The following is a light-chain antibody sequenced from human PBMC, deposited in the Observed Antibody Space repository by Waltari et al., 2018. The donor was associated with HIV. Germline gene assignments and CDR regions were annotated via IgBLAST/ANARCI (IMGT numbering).Light chain of an antibody. CDR2: EPK. Sequence: QSVLTQPPSVSAAPGQKVTISCSGSSSNIANNYVFWYQQLPGTAPKLLIYEPKRRPSGIPDRFSGSKSGTSATRGISGLQTGDEADYSCGTWDSSLSSMVFGGGTKLTVL. CDR3: GTWDSSLSSMV. V-gene: IGLV1-51*02. CDR1: SSNIANNY. J-gene: IGLJ2*01.